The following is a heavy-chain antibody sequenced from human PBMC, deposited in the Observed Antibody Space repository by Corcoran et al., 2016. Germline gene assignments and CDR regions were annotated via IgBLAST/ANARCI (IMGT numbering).Heavy chain of an antibody. CDR1: GFTVSSNY. V-gene: IGHV3-53*01. CDR3: ATHDSSGYYSLGY. J-gene: IGHJ4*02. D-gene: IGHD3-22*01. CDR2: IYSGGST. Sequence: EVQLVESGGGLIQPGGSLRLSCAASGFTVSSNYMSWVRQAPGKGLEWVSVIYSGGSTYYADSVKGRFTNSRDNSKNTLYLQMNSLRAEDTAVYYCATHDSSGYYSLGYWGQGTLVTVSS.